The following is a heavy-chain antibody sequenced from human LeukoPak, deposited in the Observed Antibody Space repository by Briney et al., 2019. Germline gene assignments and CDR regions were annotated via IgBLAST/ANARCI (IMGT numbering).Heavy chain of an antibody. Sequence: PSETLSLTCTVSGGYISSFNWSWIRKPPGKGLEWIGNIYYSGTTNYNPSLNSRITMSLDTSKSQFSLKLSSVTAADTAVYYCARAFSNFDLWGQGTLVTVSS. CDR1: GGYISSFN. J-gene: IGHJ4*02. CDR3: ARAFSNFDL. CDR2: IYYSGTT. V-gene: IGHV4-59*01.